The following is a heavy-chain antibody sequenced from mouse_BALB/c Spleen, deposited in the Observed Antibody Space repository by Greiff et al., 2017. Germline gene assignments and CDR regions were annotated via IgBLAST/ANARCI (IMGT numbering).Heavy chain of an antibody. D-gene: IGHD1-2*01. CDR2: ISSGSSTI. Sequence: EVKLVEYGGGLVQPGGSRKLSCAASGFTFSSFGMHWVRQAPEKGLEWVAYISSGSSTIYYADTVKGRFTISRDNPKNTLFLQMTSLRSEDTAMYYCARSGPITTAIAYWGQGTLVTVSA. J-gene: IGHJ3*01. CDR3: ARSGPITTAIAY. V-gene: IGHV5-17*02. CDR1: GFTFSSFG.